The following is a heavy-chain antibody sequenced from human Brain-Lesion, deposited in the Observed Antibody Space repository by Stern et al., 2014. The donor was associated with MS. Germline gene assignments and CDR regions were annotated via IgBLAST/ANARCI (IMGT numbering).Heavy chain of an antibody. V-gene: IGHV3-9*01. Sequence: VQLVESGGDLVQPGRSLRLSCAAFGFTFGDYAMHWVRQAPGKGLEWVACIGGNSDTIGYADSVKGRFTTSRDNAYISLYLQMNSLRPEDTALYYCARDITGSSAYFDYWGQGTLVTVSS. D-gene: IGHD1-14*01. CDR3: ARDITGSSAYFDY. CDR2: IGGNSDTI. J-gene: IGHJ4*02. CDR1: GFTFGDYA.